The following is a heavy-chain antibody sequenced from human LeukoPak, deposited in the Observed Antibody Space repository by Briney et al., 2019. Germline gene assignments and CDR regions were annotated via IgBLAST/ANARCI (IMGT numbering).Heavy chain of an antibody. J-gene: IGHJ5*02. CDR2: ISYDGSNK. Sequence: PGGSLRLSCAASGFSFSSYGMHWVRQAAGEGLEWVAVISYDGSNKYYADSVKGRFTISRDNSKNTLYLQMNSLRAEDTAVYYCARTLYSSSPTGWFDPWGQGTLVTVSS. D-gene: IGHD6-13*01. CDR3: ARTLYSSSPTGWFDP. V-gene: IGHV3-30*19. CDR1: GFSFSSYG.